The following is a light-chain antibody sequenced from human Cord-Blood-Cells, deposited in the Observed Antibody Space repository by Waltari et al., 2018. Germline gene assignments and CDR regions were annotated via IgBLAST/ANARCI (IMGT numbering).Light chain of an antibody. CDR2: RNN. CDR1: SSNIGSNY. CDR3: AAWDDSLSGAV. Sequence: QSVLTQPPSASGTPGQRVTISCSGSSSNIGSNYVYWYQQLPGTAPKLLIYRNNQRPSGVPDRFSGSKSGTAASLAISGRRSEDGADYYCAAWDDSLSGAVFGGGTQLTVL. J-gene: IGLJ7*01. V-gene: IGLV1-47*01.